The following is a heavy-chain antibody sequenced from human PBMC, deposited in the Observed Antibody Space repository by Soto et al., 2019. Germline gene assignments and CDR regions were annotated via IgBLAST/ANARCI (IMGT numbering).Heavy chain of an antibody. Sequence: QVQLQQWGAGLLKPSETLSLTCAVYGGSFSGYYWSWIRQPPGKGLEWIGEINHSGSTNYNPSLKSRVTISVDPSKNQFSLMLSSVTAADTAVYYCARLGSGYCSGGSCRGDYWGQGTLVTVSS. CDR1: GGSFSGYY. J-gene: IGHJ4*02. V-gene: IGHV4-34*01. CDR2: INHSGST. CDR3: ARLGSGYCSGGSCRGDY. D-gene: IGHD2-15*01.